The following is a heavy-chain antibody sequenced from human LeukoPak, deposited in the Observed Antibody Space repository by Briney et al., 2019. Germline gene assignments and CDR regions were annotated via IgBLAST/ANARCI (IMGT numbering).Heavy chain of an antibody. Sequence: GGSLRLSCAASGFTFSSYAMSWVRQAPGKGLEWVSSISSSSSYIYYADSVKGRFTISRDNAKNSLYLQMNSLRAEDTAVYYCARDTAVAGNYWGQGTLVTVSS. V-gene: IGHV3-21*01. CDR1: GFTFSSYA. CDR2: ISSSSSYI. J-gene: IGHJ4*02. CDR3: ARDTAVAGNY. D-gene: IGHD6-19*01.